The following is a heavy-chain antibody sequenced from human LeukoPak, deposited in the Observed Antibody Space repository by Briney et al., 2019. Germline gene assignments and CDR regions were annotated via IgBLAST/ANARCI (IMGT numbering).Heavy chain of an antibody. CDR2: IRSSSGYI. CDR1: GFTFSDDS. D-gene: IGHD1-26*01. J-gene: IGHJ4*02. CDR3: ARPVDWSGSYANY. V-gene: IGHV3-21*01. Sequence: GGSLRLSCAASGFTFSDDSMNWGRQAPGKGREWGSSIRSSSGYIYYAESVKSRFTISRDNAKHSLYLQMNSLRAEDTAVYYCARPVDWSGSYANYWGQGTLVTVSS.